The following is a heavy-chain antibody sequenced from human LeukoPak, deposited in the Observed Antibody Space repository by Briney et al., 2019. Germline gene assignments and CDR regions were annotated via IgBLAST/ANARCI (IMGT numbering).Heavy chain of an antibody. CDR3: ARTRYSGSFRTYYYYMDV. D-gene: IGHD1-26*01. Sequence: PSESLSLTCTFSCGSISSYYWSWMRQPPGKGLEWVGYIYYSGSANYNPSLKSRVTISVATSKNQFSLKLRSVTAADTAVYYCARTRYSGSFRTYYYYMDVWGKGTTVTVSS. V-gene: IGHV4-59*12. J-gene: IGHJ6*03. CDR1: CGSISSYY. CDR2: IYYSGSA.